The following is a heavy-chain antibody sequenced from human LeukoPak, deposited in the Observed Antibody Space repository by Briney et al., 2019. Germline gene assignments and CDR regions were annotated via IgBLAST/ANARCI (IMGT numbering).Heavy chain of an antibody. CDR1: GFTFSSYA. Sequence: GGSLRLSRAASGFTFSSYAMHWVRQAPGKGLEWVALISYDGSNKYYADSVKGRFTISRDNSKNTLYLQMNSLRAEDTAVYYCARERPREVVAYYFDYWGQGTLVTVSS. CDR2: ISYDGSNK. CDR3: ARERPREVVAYYFDY. V-gene: IGHV3-30-3*01. D-gene: IGHD2-15*01. J-gene: IGHJ4*02.